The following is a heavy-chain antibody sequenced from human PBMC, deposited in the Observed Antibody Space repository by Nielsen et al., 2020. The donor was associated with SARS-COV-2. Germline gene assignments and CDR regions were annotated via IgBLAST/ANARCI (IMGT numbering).Heavy chain of an antibody. Sequence: GGSLRLSCAASGFTFSDYWMSWVRQAPGKGLEWVAVISYDGSNKYYADSVKGRFTISRDNSKNTLYLQMNSLRAEDTAVYYCAKDGPRVNSGSYDYYYYMDVWGKGTTVTVSS. CDR3: AKDGPRVNSGSYDYYYYMDV. CDR1: GFTFSDYW. J-gene: IGHJ6*03. D-gene: IGHD1-26*01. V-gene: IGHV3-30*18. CDR2: ISYDGSNK.